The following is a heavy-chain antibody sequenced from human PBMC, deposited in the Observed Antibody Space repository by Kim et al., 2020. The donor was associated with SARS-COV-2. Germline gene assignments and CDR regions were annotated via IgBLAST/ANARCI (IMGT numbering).Heavy chain of an antibody. CDR1: GFNFNYFG. V-gene: IGHV3-30*18. Sequence: GGSLRLSCAASGFNFNYFGMHWVRQAPGKGLEWVAVISYDGNNENYADSVKGRFTISRDNSKNTLYLQMNSLRGEDTAIYYCAKLKRGCSTATCYYYYYYAMDVWGQGTTVTVSS. D-gene: IGHD2-2*01. CDR3: AKLKRGCSTATCYYYYYYAMDV. J-gene: IGHJ6*02. CDR2: ISYDGNNE.